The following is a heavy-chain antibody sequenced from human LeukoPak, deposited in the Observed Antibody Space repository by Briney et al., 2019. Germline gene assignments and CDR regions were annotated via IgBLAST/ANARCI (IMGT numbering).Heavy chain of an antibody. Sequence: ASVMVSCKASGGTFSSYAISWVRQAPGQGLEWMGGIIPIFGTANYAQKFQGRVTITADESTSTAYMELSSLRSDDTAVYYCARRPRYSSSRGPDYWGQGTLVTVSS. V-gene: IGHV1-69*13. D-gene: IGHD6-13*01. CDR1: GGTFSSYA. CDR3: ARRPRYSSSRGPDY. CDR2: IIPIFGTA. J-gene: IGHJ4*02.